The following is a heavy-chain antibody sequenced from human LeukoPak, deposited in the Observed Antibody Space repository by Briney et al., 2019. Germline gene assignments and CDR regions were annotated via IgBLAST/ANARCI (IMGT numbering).Heavy chain of an antibody. CDR2: IYYSGNT. V-gene: IGHV4-39*01. CDR1: GGSISSSSYY. Sequence: SETLSLTCTVSGGSISSSSYYWGWLRQPPGKGLEWFGTIYYSGNTYYNPSLKRRVTMSVAMSKNQFSLMLSSVIAADTAVYYCARHLGHYLDWFDPWGQGTLVTVSS. J-gene: IGHJ5*02. CDR3: ARHLGHYLDWFDP. D-gene: IGHD4-17*01.